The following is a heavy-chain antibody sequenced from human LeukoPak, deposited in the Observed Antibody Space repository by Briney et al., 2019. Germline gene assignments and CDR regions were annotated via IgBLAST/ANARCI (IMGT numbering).Heavy chain of an antibody. Sequence: PGGSLRLSCAASGFTFSSYSTNWVRQAPGKGLEWVSSISSSSSYIYYADSVKGRFTISRDNAKNSLYLQMNSLRAEDTAVYYCARVMVRGVIPPDWGQGTLVTVSS. J-gene: IGHJ4*02. CDR1: GFTFSSYS. CDR2: ISSSSSYI. CDR3: ARVMVRGVIPPD. V-gene: IGHV3-21*01. D-gene: IGHD3-10*01.